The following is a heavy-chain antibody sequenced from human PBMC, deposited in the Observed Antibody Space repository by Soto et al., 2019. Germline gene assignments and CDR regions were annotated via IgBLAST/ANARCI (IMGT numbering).Heavy chain of an antibody. Sequence: NPSETLSLTCPVSDCSISTYYWSWIRQPAGKGLEWVGRIYTNGSTSYSPSLKSRLTMSVDTSKKQLSLKLSSVTAADTAVYYCARDRTVDYVDYYFDYWGQGTLVTVSS. CDR2: IYTNGST. V-gene: IGHV4-4*07. D-gene: IGHD3-10*02. J-gene: IGHJ4*02. CDR3: ARDRTVDYVDYYFDY. CDR1: DCSISTYY.